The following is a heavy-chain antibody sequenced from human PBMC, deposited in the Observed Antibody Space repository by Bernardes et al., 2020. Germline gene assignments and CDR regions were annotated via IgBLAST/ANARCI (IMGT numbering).Heavy chain of an antibody. D-gene: IGHD6-13*01. V-gene: IGHV1-2*04. CDR1: GYTFTGYY. J-gene: IGHJ6*04. CDR2: INPNSGGT. Sequence: ASVKVSCKASGYTFTGYYMHWVRQAPGQGREWRGWINPNSGGTNYAQKFQGWVTMTRDTSISTAYIEMSRLRYDDTAVYYCARAGSSSGGYYYYGMDVWGKGTTVTVS. CDR3: ARAGSSSGGYYYYGMDV.